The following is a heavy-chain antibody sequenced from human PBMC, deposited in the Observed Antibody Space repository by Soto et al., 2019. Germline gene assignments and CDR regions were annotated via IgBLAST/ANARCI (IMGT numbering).Heavy chain of an antibody. CDR2: IKADGSEK. D-gene: IGHD3-16*01. J-gene: IGHJ5*01. CDR1: GFTFSNHW. Sequence: EVHLVESGGGLVQPGGSLRLSCAGSGFTFSNHWMNWVRQAPGKGLEWVANIKADGSEKYDVDSVKCRFTISRDNAKNSLYLQMNSLRAEDTAVYYCARARGVDSWCQGTLVTVSS. CDR3: ARARGVDS. V-gene: IGHV3-7*03.